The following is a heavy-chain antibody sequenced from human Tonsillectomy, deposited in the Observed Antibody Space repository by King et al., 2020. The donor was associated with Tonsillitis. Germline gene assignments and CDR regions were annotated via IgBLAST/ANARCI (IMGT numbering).Heavy chain of an antibody. J-gene: IGHJ4*02. V-gene: IGHV3-9*02. D-gene: IGHD3-10*01. Sequence: VQLVESGGGLVQPGRSLRLFCAASGFTSEDFAMHWVRQSPGKGLEWVSGVTWNSGTMGYADSVKGRFTISRDNAKNSRYLQMNSLRPEDTAMYYCARDISLGGRWFGELSHCHVWGQGTLVTVSS. CDR3: ARDISLGGRWFGELSHCHV. CDR1: GFTSEDFA. CDR2: VTWNSGTM.